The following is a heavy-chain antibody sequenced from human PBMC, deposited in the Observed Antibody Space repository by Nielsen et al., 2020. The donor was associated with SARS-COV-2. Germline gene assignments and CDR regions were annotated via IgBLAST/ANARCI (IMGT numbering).Heavy chain of an antibody. CDR3: ARISTIFGVVIALDY. CDR1: GGSISSSNW. V-gene: IGHV4-4*02. CDR2: IYHSGST. J-gene: IGHJ4*02. Sequence: SETLSLTCAVSGGSISSSNWWSWVRQPPGKGLEWIGEIYHSGSTNYNPSLKSRVTISVDKSKNQFSLKLSSVTAADTAVYYCARISTIFGVVIALDYWGQGTQVTVSS. D-gene: IGHD3-3*01.